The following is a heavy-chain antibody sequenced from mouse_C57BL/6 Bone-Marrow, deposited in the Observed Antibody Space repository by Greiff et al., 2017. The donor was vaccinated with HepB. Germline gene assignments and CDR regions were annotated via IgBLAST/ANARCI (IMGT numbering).Heavy chain of an antibody. CDR3: ARSDTTVVEGFAY. V-gene: IGHV14-3*01. J-gene: IGHJ3*01. CDR2: IDPANGNT. D-gene: IGHD1-1*01. Sequence: VHVKQSVAELVRPGASVKLSCTASGFNIKNTYMHWVKQRPEQGLEWIGRIDPANGNTKYAPKFQGKATITADTSSNTAYLQLSSLTSEDTAIYYCARSDTTVVEGFAYWGQGTLVTVSA. CDR1: GFNIKNTY.